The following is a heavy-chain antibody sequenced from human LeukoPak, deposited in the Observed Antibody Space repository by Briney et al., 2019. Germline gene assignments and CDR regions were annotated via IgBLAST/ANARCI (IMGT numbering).Heavy chain of an antibody. Sequence: GGALRLSCASSGFTFSMYAMHWVRLAPGKGLDWVGVISFDGGYKFYADSVKGRFSISSDNSKNTLYLQMNSLGLDGTAVYCCARGQAGRAAAGFDYWGQGTLVTVSS. V-gene: IGHV3-30-3*01. CDR3: ARGQAGRAAAGFDY. J-gene: IGHJ4*02. CDR1: GFTFSMYA. D-gene: IGHD6-13*01. CDR2: ISFDGGYK.